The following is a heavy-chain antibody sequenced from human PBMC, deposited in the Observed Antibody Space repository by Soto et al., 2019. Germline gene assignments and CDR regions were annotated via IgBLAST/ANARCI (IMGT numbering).Heavy chain of an antibody. J-gene: IGHJ6*03. Sequence: GASVKVSCKASGYTFTGYYMHWVRQAPGQGLEWMGWINPNSGGTNYAQKFQGWVTMTRDMSISTAYMELSRLRSDDTAVYYCARGNVAAPYYYYMDVWGKGTTVTVSS. CDR1: GYTFTGYY. D-gene: IGHD6-6*01. CDR3: ARGNVAAPYYYYMDV. CDR2: INPNSGGT. V-gene: IGHV1-2*04.